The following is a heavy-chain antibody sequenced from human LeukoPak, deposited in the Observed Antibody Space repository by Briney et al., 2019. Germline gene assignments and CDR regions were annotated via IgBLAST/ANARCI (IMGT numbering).Heavy chain of an antibody. CDR3: ARLPYDFWSGYLNSWFDP. J-gene: IGHJ5*02. Sequence: GASVKVSCKASGYTFTSYGISWVRQAPGQGLEWMGWISAYNGNTNYAPKLQGRVTMTTDTSTSTAYMELRSLRSDDTAVYYCARLPYDFWSGYLNSWFDPWGQGTLVTVSS. D-gene: IGHD3-3*01. V-gene: IGHV1-18*01. CDR1: GYTFTSYG. CDR2: ISAYNGNT.